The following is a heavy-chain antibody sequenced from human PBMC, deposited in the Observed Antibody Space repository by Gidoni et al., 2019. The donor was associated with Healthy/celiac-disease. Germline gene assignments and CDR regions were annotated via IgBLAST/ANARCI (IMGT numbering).Heavy chain of an antibody. CDR3: ARVKDIVVVDGVAVAGGWFDP. CDR1: GYSISSGYY. Sequence: QVQLQESGPGLVKPSETLSLTCTVSGYSISSGYYWGWIRQPPGKGLEWIGSIYHSGSTYYNPSLKSRGTISVDTSKNQFSLKLSSVTAADTAVYYCARVKDIVVVDGVAVAGGWFDPWGQGTLVTVSS. V-gene: IGHV4-38-2*02. D-gene: IGHD2-15*01. J-gene: IGHJ5*02. CDR2: IYHSGST.